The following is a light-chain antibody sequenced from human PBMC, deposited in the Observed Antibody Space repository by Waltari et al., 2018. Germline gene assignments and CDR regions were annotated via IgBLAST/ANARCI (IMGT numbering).Light chain of an antibody. V-gene: IGKV1-5*03. J-gene: IGKJ2*01. Sequence: IQMTQSPSALSASVGDTVTITCRARQSIGPWLAWYQQKPGKAPSLLIYKASNLQSGVPSRFSGSGSGTHFTLTITSLQSEDFASYYCQQYNSPYTFGQGTKLEI. CDR1: QSIGPW. CDR2: KAS. CDR3: QQYNSPYT.